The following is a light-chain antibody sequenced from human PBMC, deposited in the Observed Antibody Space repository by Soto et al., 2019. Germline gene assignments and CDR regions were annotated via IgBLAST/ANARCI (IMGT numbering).Light chain of an antibody. Sequence: DIQLTQSPSSLSASVGDRVTITCRVSQGISSYLNWYRQKPGKVPKLLIFAASSLQSGVPSRFSGSRSGPDFTLTISSLQPEDFATYYCRQSYSSPPTFGQGTKVDTK. CDR2: AAS. CDR3: RQSYSSPPT. CDR1: QGISSY. J-gene: IGKJ1*01. V-gene: IGKV1-39*01.